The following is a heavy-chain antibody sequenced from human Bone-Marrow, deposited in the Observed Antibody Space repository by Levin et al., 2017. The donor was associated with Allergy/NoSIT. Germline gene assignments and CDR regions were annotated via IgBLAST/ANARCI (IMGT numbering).Heavy chain of an antibody. CDR2: ISYDGSVK. Sequence: PGGSLRLSCAASGLTFSTYGMYWVRQAPGKGLEWVAVISYDGSVKYYADSVRGRFTISRDNSRNTLFLQMGGLRTEDTGIYYCAKDSMLHSISPPNGLDYWGQGTLVTVSS. J-gene: IGHJ4*02. CDR3: AKDSMLHSISPPNGLDY. CDR1: GLTFSTYG. V-gene: IGHV3-30*18. D-gene: IGHD6-13*01.